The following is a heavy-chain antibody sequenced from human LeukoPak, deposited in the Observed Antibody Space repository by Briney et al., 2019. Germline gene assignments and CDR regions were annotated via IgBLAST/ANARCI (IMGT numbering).Heavy chain of an antibody. CDR3: AKDALMVRGVIITHDY. J-gene: IGHJ4*02. D-gene: IGHD3-10*01. V-gene: IGHV3-23*01. CDR2: ISGSGGNT. CDR1: GFTFSNYG. Sequence: GGTLRLSCAASGFTFSNYGMSWVRQAPGKGLEWVSTISGSGGNTYYADSVKGRFTISRDNSKNTLYLQINSLRADDTALYYCAKDALMVRGVIITHDYWGQGTLVTVSS.